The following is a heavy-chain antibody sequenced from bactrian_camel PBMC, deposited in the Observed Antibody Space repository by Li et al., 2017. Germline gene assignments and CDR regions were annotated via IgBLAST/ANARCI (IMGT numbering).Heavy chain of an antibody. V-gene: IGHV3S53*01. CDR3: AAVGGQLTH. J-gene: IGHJ4*01. D-gene: IGHD3*01. CDR1: GSSDSTKY. CDR2: IDINGPT. Sequence: HVQLVESGGGTVQAGGSLKLSCESSGSSDSTKYMGWFRQVAGSEREGIAVIDINGPTGYADSVKGRFTISRDRSKNMLYLQMNSLKTEDTAVYYCAAVGGQLTHWGQGTQVTVAS.